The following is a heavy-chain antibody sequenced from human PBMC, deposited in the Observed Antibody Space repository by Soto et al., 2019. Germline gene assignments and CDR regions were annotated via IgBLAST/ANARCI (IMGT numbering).Heavy chain of an antibody. V-gene: IGHV3-33*01. Sequence: QVELVEWGGGVVQPGRSLRISCAASGFTFTTYGMHWVRQAPGKGLEWVAHIWYDGSNKYYADSVKGRFTISRDNSKGTVFLQMNSLRAEDTAVYYCARDGSMILTEWGQETLVTVSS. J-gene: IGHJ4*02. CDR1: GFTFTTYG. CDR2: IWYDGSNK. CDR3: ARDGSMILTE. D-gene: IGHD3-22*01.